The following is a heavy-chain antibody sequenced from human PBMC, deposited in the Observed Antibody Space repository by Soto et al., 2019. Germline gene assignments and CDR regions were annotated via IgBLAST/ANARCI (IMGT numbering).Heavy chain of an antibody. Sequence: EVQLLESGGDLVQAGGSLRLSCEASGFTFSSYSMTWVRQAPGKGLECVSSISGGGGTTYYADSVKGRFTISRDNSKNTVWLQMSSLRAEDTAVYFCAKADTTMPKKGRFDYWGQGTLVTV. CDR1: GFTFSSYS. J-gene: IGHJ4*02. CDR3: AKADTTMPKKGRFDY. CDR2: ISGGGGTT. V-gene: IGHV3-23*01. D-gene: IGHD5-18*01.